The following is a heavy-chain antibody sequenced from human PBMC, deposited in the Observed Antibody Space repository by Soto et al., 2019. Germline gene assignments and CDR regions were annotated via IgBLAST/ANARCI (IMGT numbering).Heavy chain of an antibody. V-gene: IGHV4-4*07. D-gene: IGHD1-7*01. CDR1: GGSISSYR. J-gene: IGHJ5*02. CDR3: GRESGETWDYEAS. Sequence: QVQLQESGPGLVRPSETLSLTCTVSGGSISSYRWSWIRQPAGKGLEWIGRLNTYGNTHYNPSLKSRVTVSVDTSRNQFFRTRRSGTAADSAVYHCGRESGETWDYEASWGQGTPVTVSA. CDR2: LNTYGNT.